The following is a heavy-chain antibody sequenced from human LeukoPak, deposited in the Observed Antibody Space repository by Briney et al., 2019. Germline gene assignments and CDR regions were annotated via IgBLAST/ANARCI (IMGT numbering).Heavy chain of an antibody. D-gene: IGHD1-26*01. CDR2: INHSGST. V-gene: IGHV4-34*01. CDR3: ARDYHVGATWTRVYYFDY. J-gene: IGHJ4*02. CDR1: GGSFSGYY. Sequence: SETLSLTCAVYGGSFSGYYWSWIRQPPGKGLEWIGEINHSGSTNYNPSLKSRVTISVDTSKNQFSLKLSSVTAADTAVYYCARDYHVGATWTRVYYFDYWGQGTLVTVSS.